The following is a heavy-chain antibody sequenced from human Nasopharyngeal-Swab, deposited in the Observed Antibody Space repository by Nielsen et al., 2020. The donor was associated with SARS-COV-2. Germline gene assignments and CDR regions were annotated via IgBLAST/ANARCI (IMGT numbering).Heavy chain of an antibody. V-gene: IGHV1-3*01. CDR1: GYTFTSYA. Sequence: ASVKVSCKASGYTFTSYAMHWVRQAPGQRLEWMGWINAGNGNTKYSQKFQGRVTITRDTSASTAYMELSSLRSEDTAVYYCARSLQYYYYMDVWGKGTTVTVSS. CDR2: INAGNGNT. J-gene: IGHJ6*03. CDR3: ARSLQYYYYMDV.